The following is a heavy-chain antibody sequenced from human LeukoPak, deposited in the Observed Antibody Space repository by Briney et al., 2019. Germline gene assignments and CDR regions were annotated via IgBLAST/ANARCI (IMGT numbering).Heavy chain of an antibody. J-gene: IGHJ4*02. CDR1: GFSFITYN. CDR3: AREMRWLQYYDY. CDR2: ISSTSSYI. D-gene: IGHD5-24*01. Sequence: GGSLRLSCAASGFSFITYNMNWVRQAPGKGLEWVSSISSTSSYIYYADSVKGRFTISRDNAKNSLYLQMNSLRAEDTAVYYCAREMRWLQYYDYWGQGTLVTVSS. V-gene: IGHV3-21*01.